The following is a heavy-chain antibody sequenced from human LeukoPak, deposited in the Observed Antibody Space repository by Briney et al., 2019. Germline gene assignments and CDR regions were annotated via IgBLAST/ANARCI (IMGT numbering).Heavy chain of an antibody. V-gene: IGHV4-39*07. CDR1: GGSITGSRYY. Sequence: KTSEILSLNCTVSGGSITGSRYYWGWIRQPPGKGLEWLGNIYYSGSIDHNPSLKSRVTISVDTSKNQFSLKLSSVTAADTAVYYCARAPGYDFWSGPGAFDIWGQGTMVTVSS. J-gene: IGHJ3*02. CDR3: ARAPGYDFWSGPGAFDI. D-gene: IGHD3-3*01. CDR2: IYYSGSI.